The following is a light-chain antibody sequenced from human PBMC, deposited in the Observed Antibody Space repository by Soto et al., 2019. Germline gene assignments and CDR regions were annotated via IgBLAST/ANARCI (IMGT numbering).Light chain of an antibody. Sequence: QLVLTQSPSASGTPGQRVTISCSGSASTIGRNYVYWYQQLPGTAPKLLIYRNSQRPSGVPDRFSGSKSGTSASLVISGLRSEDEADYYCAAWDDNLSGFYVFGDGTKLTVL. CDR3: AAWDDNLSGFYV. CDR1: ASTIGRNY. CDR2: RNS. V-gene: IGLV1-47*01. J-gene: IGLJ1*01.